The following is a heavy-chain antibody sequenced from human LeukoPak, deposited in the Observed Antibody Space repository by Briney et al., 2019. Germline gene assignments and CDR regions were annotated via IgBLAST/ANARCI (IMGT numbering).Heavy chain of an antibody. CDR2: ITGSGGST. J-gene: IGHJ4*02. V-gene: IGHV3-23*01. CDR3: AKDSQASSGYYLDY. CDR1: GFTFSSYA. D-gene: IGHD3-22*01. Sequence: GGSLRLSCAASGFTFSSYAMNWVRQAPGKGLEWVSSITGSGGSTYYADSVKGRFTISRDNSKNTLYLQMNSLRAEDTAVYYCAKDSQASSGYYLDYWGQGTLVTVPS.